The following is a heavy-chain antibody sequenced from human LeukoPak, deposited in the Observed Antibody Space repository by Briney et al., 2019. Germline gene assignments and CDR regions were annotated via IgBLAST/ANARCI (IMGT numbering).Heavy chain of an antibody. V-gene: IGHV4-59*01. Sequence: PSETLSLTCSVSDDSITMYYWTWIRQPPGKGLEWIGYVDHTGSTNFNPSLNGRVSISRDTTNNLFSLRLRSVTAADTAVYYCAKSVVMSGYWYFDLWGRGTLVTVSS. CDR2: VDHTGST. CDR1: DDSITMYY. CDR3: AKSVVMSGYWYFDL. J-gene: IGHJ2*01. D-gene: IGHD3-22*01.